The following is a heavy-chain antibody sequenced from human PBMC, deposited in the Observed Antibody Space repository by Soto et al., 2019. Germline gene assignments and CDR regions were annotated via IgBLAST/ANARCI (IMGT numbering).Heavy chain of an antibody. Sequence: SETLSLTCAVSGGSISSSRHYWGWIRQPPGKGLEWLGSIFYSGSSYYNPSLKSRVTISVATSKNEFSLKLSSVTAADTAVYYCARHVLTGTARGWSDYWGQGTLVTVSS. D-gene: IGHD1-20*01. CDR1: GGSISSSRHY. V-gene: IGHV4-39*01. J-gene: IGHJ4*02. CDR3: ARHVLTGTARGWSDY. CDR2: IFYSGSS.